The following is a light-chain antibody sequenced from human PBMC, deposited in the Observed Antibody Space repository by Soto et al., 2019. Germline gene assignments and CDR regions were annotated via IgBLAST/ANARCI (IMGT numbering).Light chain of an antibody. V-gene: IGKV3-20*01. J-gene: IGKJ5*01. CDR3: QQYGRPPRAT. CDR1: QSVSSNY. CDR2: GAS. Sequence: EIVLTQSPGTLSLSPGQRATLSCRASQSVSSNYLAWYQQKPGQAPRLLIFGASSRATGTPDRFSGGGSGTDFTLSISKVEPEDFAVYYCQQYGRPPRATFGQGTRLAIK.